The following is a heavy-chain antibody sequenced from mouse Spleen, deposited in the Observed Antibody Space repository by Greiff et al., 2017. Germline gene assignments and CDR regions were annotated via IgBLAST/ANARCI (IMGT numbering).Heavy chain of an antibody. V-gene: IGHV1-39*01. Sequence: EVKLQESGPELVKPGASVKISCKASGYSFTDYNMNWVKQSNGKSLEWIGVINPNYGTTSYNQKFKGKATLTVDQSSSTAYMQLISLTSEDSAVYYCASITTATAWFAYWGQGTLVTVSA. CDR2: INPNYGTT. CDR3: ASITTATAWFAY. CDR1: GYSFTDYN. D-gene: IGHD1-2*01. J-gene: IGHJ3*01.